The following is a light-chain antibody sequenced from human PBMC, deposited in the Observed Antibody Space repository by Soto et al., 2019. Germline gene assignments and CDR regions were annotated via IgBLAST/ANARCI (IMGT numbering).Light chain of an antibody. CDR2: SNN. V-gene: IGLV1-44*01. Sequence: QSVLTQPPSVSGTPGQRVTISCSGSSSNIGSKSVSWYQHLPQTAPKLLIYSNNQRPSGVPDRFSGSKSGTSASLAISGLHSDDETQYYCAAWDDSLNVLVFGGGTKLTVL. CDR3: AAWDDSLNVLV. CDR1: SSNIGSKS. J-gene: IGLJ2*01.